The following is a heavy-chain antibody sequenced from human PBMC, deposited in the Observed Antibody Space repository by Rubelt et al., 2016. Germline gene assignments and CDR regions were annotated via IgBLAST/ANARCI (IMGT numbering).Heavy chain of an antibody. CDR1: GYTLTELS. V-gene: IGHV1-24*01. CDR2: FDPEDGET. D-gene: IGHD2-15*01. J-gene: IGHJ4*02. CDR3: ATASPYCSGGSCY. Sequence: QVQLVQSGAEVKKPGASVKVSCKVSGYTLTELSMHWVRQAPGKGLEWLGGFDPEDGETIDEQKFQGRGTITEDTSTDTAYMELSSLRSEDTAVYYCATASPYCSGGSCYWGQGTLVTVSS.